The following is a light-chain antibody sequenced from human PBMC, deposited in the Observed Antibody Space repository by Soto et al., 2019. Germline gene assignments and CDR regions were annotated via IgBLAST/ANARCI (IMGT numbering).Light chain of an antibody. J-gene: IGKJ1*01. CDR1: QSVSSN. CDR2: GAS. V-gene: IGKV3-15*01. Sequence: EIVRTQSPATLSVSPGERATLYCRASQSVSSNLAWYQQKPCQAHRLIIYGASTRATGIPARFSGRVSGTEFTLTISRLQSEDFAVYYCQQYTNWPRWTFGPLAKVDTK. CDR3: QQYTNWPRWT.